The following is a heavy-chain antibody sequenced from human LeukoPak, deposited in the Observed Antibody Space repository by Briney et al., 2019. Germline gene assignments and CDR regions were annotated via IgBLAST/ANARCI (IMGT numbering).Heavy chain of an antibody. CDR2: IYHSGST. V-gene: IGHV4-4*02. D-gene: IGHD3-22*01. CDR1: GGSISSSNW. J-gene: IGHJ5*02. CDR3: ARVGSRGYYYNWFDP. Sequence: PSGTLSLTCAVSGGSISSSNWWSWVRQPPGKGLEWIGEIYHSGSTNYNPSLKSRVTISVDRSKNQFSLKLSSVTAADTAVYYCARVGSRGYYYNWFDPWGQGTLVTVSS.